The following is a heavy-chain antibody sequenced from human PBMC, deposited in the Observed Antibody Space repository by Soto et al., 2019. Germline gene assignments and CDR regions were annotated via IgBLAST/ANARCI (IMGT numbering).Heavy chain of an antibody. D-gene: IGHD1-26*01. CDR1: GFTFSSYA. CDR3: ANDLSGRDRGFAC. V-gene: IGHV3-23*01. Sequence: EVQLLESGGGLVQPGGSLRLSCAASGFTFSSYAMSWVRQATGKGLECVSAISGSGGSTYYADSVKGRFTSSRYKSKNSLYLQMNTLRAGDTAVYYCANDLSGRDRGFACWGQGTLVTVSS. J-gene: IGHJ4*02. CDR2: ISGSGGST.